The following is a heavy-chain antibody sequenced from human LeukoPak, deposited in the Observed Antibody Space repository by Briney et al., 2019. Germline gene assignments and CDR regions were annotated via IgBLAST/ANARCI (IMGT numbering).Heavy chain of an antibody. CDR1: DLTFSFYE. Sequence: GGSLRLSCAVSDLTFSFYEMNWVRQAPGKGLGWVSYTSTNGSTMYYADSVKGRFTISRDNAKNSLYLQMNSLRAEDTAVYCCAELGITMIGGVWGKGTTVTISS. D-gene: IGHD3-10*02. CDR2: TSTNGSTM. V-gene: IGHV3-48*03. CDR3: AELGITMIGGV. J-gene: IGHJ6*04.